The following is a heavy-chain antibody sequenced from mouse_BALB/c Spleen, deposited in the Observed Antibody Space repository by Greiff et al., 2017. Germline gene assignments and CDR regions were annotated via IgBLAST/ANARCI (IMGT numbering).Heavy chain of an antibody. CDR1: GYTFTSYY. CDR3: ARSGTTATFAY. D-gene: IGHD1-2*01. Sequence: VQLQQSGPELVKPGASVRISCKASGYTFTSYYIHWVKQRPGQGLEWIGWIYPGNVNTKYNEKFKGKATLTADKSSSTAYMQLSSLTSEDSAVYFCARSGTTATFAYWGQGTLVTVSA. V-gene: IGHV1S56*01. J-gene: IGHJ3*01. CDR2: IYPGNVNT.